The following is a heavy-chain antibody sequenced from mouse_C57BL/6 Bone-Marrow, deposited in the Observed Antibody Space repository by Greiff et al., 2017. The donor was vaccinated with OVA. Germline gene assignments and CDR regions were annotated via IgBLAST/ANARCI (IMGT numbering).Heavy chain of an antibody. CDR3: TTDSSGSDY. D-gene: IGHD3-2*02. V-gene: IGHV14-4*01. CDR1: GFNIKDDY. Sequence: EVQRVESGAELVRPGASVKLSCTASGFNIKDDYMHWVKQRPEQGLEWIGWIDPENGDTEYASKFQGKAPITADTSSNTAYLQLSSLTSEDTAVYYCTTDSSGSDYWGQGTTLTVSS. J-gene: IGHJ2*01. CDR2: IDPENGDT.